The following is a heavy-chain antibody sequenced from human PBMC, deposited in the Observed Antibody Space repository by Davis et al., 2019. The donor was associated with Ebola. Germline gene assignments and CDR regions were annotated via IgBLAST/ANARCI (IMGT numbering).Heavy chain of an antibody. D-gene: IGHD2-2*01. CDR1: GGSFSDYY. J-gene: IGHJ6*02. CDR2: ISSSGSTI. CDR3: ARGTDSYYCSSTSCFYYYGMDV. Sequence: LSLTCAVYGGSFSDYYMSWIRQAPGKGLEWVSYISSSGSTIYYADSVKGRFTISRDNAKNSLYLQMNSLRAEDTAVYYCARGTDSYYCSSTSCFYYYGMDVWGQGTTVTVSS. V-gene: IGHV3-11*04.